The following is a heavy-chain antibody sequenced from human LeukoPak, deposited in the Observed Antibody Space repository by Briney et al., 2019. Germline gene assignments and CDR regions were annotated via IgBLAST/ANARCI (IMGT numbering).Heavy chain of an antibody. V-gene: IGHV4-4*07. CDR3: ARLSTVTTSFDY. CDR2: IYTSGTT. Sequence: SETLSLTCTVSGGSISSYYWSWIRQPAGKGLEWIGRIYTSGTTHYNPSLKSRVAMSVDTSKNQFSLKLSSVTAADTAVYYCARLSTVTTSFDYWGQGTLVAVSS. J-gene: IGHJ4*02. CDR1: GGSISSYY. D-gene: IGHD4-17*01.